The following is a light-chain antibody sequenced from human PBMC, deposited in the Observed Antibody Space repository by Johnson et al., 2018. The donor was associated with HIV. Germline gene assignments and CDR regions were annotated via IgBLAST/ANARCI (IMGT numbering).Light chain of an antibody. CDR2: ENN. V-gene: IGLV1-51*02. Sequence: HSVLTQPPSVSAAPGQKVTIYCSGSSSNIGNNYVSWYQQLPGTAPKLLIYENNKRPSGIPDRFSGSKSGTSATLGITGLQTGDEADYYCGTWASSLSANYVFGTGTKVTVL. CDR3: GTWASSLSANYV. CDR1: SSNIGNNY. J-gene: IGLJ1*01.